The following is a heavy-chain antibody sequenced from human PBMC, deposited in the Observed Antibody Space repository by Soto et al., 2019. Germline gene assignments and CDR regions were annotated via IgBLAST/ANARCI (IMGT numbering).Heavy chain of an antibody. V-gene: IGHV3-23*01. D-gene: IGHD3-10*01. CDR2: ISESGAGT. CDR3: AKHLLWFGELSEGDGMDV. CDR1: GFTFSSYA. J-gene: IGHJ6*02. Sequence: HPGGSLRLSCAVSGFTFSSYAMSWVRQAPGKGLEWVSSISESGAGTYYADSVKGRFTISRDNSKNTLYLQMNSLRAEDTAVYYCAKHLLWFGELSEGDGMDVWGQGTTVTVSS.